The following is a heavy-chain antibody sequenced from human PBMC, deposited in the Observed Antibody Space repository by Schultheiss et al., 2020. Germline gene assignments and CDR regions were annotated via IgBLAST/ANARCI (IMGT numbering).Heavy chain of an antibody. CDR1: GGSISSSSYY. CDR2: INHSGST. Sequence: SETLSLTCTVSGGSISSSSYYWSWIRQPPGKGLEWIGEINHSGSTNYNPSLKSRVTISVDTSKNQFSLKLSSVTAADTAVYYCAREGGDSGSYGYWGQGTLVTVSS. CDR3: AREGGDSGSYGY. D-gene: IGHD1-26*01. V-gene: IGHV4-39*07. J-gene: IGHJ4*02.